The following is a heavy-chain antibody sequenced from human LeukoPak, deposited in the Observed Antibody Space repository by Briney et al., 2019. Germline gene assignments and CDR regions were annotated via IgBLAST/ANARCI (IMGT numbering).Heavy chain of an antibody. CDR1: GFTFSSYS. CDR2: IISSSSTI. Sequence: GGSLRLSCAASGFTFSSYSMNWVRQAPGKGLEWVSYIISSSSTIYYADSVRGRFTISRDNAKNSLYLQTNSLRADDTAVYHCARGYSGTDFVSWSDYWGQGTPISVSS. D-gene: IGHD1-26*01. CDR3: ARGYSGTDFVSWSDY. J-gene: IGHJ4*02. V-gene: IGHV3-48*01.